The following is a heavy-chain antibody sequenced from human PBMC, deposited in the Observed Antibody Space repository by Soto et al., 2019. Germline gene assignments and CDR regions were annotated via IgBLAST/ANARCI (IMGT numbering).Heavy chain of an antibody. CDR3: HGYGY. CDR1: GFSVTINY. Sequence: EVQVVESGGGLVQPGGSLRLSCAVSGFSVTINYMSWVRQAPGKGLEWVSVIYSGGTIYYADSVKDRFTISRDTSKNTLYLQMNSLRGDDTAVYYCHGYGYWGQGTLATVSS. J-gene: IGHJ4*02. D-gene: IGHD5-12*01. CDR2: IYSGGTI. V-gene: IGHV3-53*01.